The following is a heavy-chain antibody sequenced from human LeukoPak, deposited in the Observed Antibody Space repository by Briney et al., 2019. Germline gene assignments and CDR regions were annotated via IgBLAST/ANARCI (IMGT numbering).Heavy chain of an antibody. CDR3: AKDAGYYNFLTRYHYDH. V-gene: IGHV3-23*01. CDR2: ISGSGGST. Sequence: TGGSLRLSCPASGFTFSSYAMSWVRQAPGKGLEWVSAISGSGGSTYYADSVKGRFTISRDNSKNTLYLQMNSLRAEDTAVYYCAKDAGYYNFLTRYHYDHWGQGTLVSVSS. D-gene: IGHD3-9*01. CDR1: GFTFSSYA. J-gene: IGHJ4*02.